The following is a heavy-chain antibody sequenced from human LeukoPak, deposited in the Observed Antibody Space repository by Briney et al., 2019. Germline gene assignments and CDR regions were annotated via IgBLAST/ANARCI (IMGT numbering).Heavy chain of an antibody. CDR1: GGSFSGFY. Sequence: KPSETLSLTCAVYGGSFSGFYWSWIRQPPGKGLEWIGEINHSGSTNYNPSLKSRVTISVDTSKNQFSLKLSSVTAADTAVYYCARHLNNCGDDCYIFDYWGQGTLVTVSS. J-gene: IGHJ4*02. V-gene: IGHV4-34*01. CDR2: INHSGST. D-gene: IGHD2-21*01. CDR3: ARHLNNCGDDCYIFDY.